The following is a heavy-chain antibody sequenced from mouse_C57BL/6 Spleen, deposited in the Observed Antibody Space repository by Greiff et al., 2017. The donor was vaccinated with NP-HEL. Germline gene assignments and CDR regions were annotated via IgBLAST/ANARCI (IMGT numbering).Heavy chain of an antibody. CDR1: GYTFTSYW. V-gene: IGHV1-64*01. CDR3: ARPITTVVAPFAY. J-gene: IGHJ3*01. CDR2: IHPNSGST. D-gene: IGHD1-1*01. Sequence: QVQLKQPGAELVKPGASVKLSCKASGYTFTSYWMHWVKQRPGQGLEWIGMIHPNSGSTNYNEKFKSKATLTVDKSSSTAYMQLSSLTSEDSAVYYCARPITTVVAPFAYWGQGTLVTVSA.